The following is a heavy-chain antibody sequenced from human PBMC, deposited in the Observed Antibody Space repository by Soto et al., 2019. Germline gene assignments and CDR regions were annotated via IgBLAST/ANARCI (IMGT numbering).Heavy chain of an antibody. V-gene: IGHV1-69*08. CDR1: GGTLSSYS. J-gene: IGHJ4*02. CDR3: ARGGENPLVRGAPLGY. Sequence: QVQLVQSGAEVKKPGSSVKVSCQASGGTLSSYSINWVRQAPGQGLEWMGRIIPIFGTTNYAQQFQGRVTITADKSTRTAYMELRSLRSEDTAVYYCARGGENPLVRGAPLGYWGQGTLVTVSS. D-gene: IGHD3-10*01. CDR2: IIPIFGTT.